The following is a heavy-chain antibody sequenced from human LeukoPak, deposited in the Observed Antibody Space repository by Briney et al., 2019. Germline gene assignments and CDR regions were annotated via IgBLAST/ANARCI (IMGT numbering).Heavy chain of an antibody. CDR1: GGSISSGSDY. J-gene: IGHJ6*02. CDR2: IYISGST. V-gene: IGHV4-61*09. D-gene: IGHD6-19*01. Sequence: PSQTLSLTCTVSGGSISSGSDYWSWIRQPAGKGLEWIGHIYISGSTNYNPSPKSRVTISLDTSKNQFSLKLSSVTAADTAVYYCARGDSGGYHYYGMDVWGQGTTVTVSS. CDR3: ARGDSGGYHYYGMDV.